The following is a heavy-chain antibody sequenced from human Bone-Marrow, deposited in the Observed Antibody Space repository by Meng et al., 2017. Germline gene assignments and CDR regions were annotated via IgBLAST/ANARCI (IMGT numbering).Heavy chain of an antibody. J-gene: IGHJ4*02. D-gene: IGHD1-1*01. V-gene: IGHV1-2*07. CDR1: GYTFIGSY. CDR2: ISPSDAYT. Sequence: ASVKVSCKASGYTFIGSYMGWVRQAPGQGLEWIGLISPSDAYTKYAHKFLGRVTVTRDTSTSTVSMEMTSLTLDDTAVYYCARLEGGWGQGTLVTVSS. CDR3: ARLEGG.